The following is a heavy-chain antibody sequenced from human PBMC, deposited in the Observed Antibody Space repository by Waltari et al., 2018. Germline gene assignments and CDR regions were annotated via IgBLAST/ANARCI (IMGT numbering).Heavy chain of an antibody. V-gene: IGHV3-23*04. CDR2: ISGSGGNT. Sequence: EVQLVESGGGLVQPGGSLRLSCAASGFTFSSYAMSWVRQAPGKGLEWVSAISGSGGNTGYAQKFQGRVTITRNTSISTAYMELSSLRSEDTAVYYCARGLRVTIFGVVPMGYWGQGTLVTVSS. CDR3: ARGLRVTIFGVVPMGY. J-gene: IGHJ4*02. CDR1: GFTFSSYA. D-gene: IGHD3-3*01.